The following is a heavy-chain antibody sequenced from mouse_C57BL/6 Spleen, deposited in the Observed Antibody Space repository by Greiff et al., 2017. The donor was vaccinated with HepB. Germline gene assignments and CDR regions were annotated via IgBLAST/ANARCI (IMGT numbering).Heavy chain of an antibody. J-gene: IGHJ4*01. V-gene: IGHV1-42*01. D-gene: IGHD2-4*01. CDR2: INPSTGGT. Sequence: VQLQQSGPELVKPGASVKISCKASGYSFTGYYMNWVKQSPEKSLEWIGEINPSTGGTTYNQKFKDKATLTVDKSSSTAYMQLKSLTSEDSAVYYSASVPYYDYDGGRDYYAMDYWGQGTSVTVSS. CDR3: ASVPYYDYDGGRDYYAMDY. CDR1: GYSFTGYY.